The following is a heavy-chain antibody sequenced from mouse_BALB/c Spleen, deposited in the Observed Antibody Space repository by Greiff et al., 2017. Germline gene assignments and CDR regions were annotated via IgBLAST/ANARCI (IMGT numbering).Heavy chain of an antibody. J-gene: IGHJ4*01. Sequence: EVHLVESGGGLVKPGGSLKLSCAASGFAFSSYDMSWVRQTPEKRLEWVAYISSGGGSTYYPDTVKGRFTISRDNAKNTLYLQMSSLKSEDTAMYYCARHEKVRRGYYAMDYWGQGTSVTVSS. D-gene: IGHD2-14*01. CDR3: ARHEKVRRGYYAMDY. CDR1: GFAFSSYD. V-gene: IGHV5-12-1*01. CDR2: ISSGGGST.